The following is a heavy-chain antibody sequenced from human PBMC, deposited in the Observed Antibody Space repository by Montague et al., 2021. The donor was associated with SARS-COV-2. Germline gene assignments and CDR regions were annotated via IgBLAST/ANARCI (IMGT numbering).Heavy chain of an antibody. CDR3: ARVRAVPAAMRIFSLGRSYYGMDV. V-gene: IGHV4-39*02. D-gene: IGHD2-2*01. CDR2: IHYIGNT. J-gene: IGHJ6*02. CDR1: GASISRSDYY. Sequence: SETLSLTCNVSGASISRSDYYWAWIRQPPGKGLELTGSIHYIGNTYYNPSLESRVTISVDTSENQFSLKLRSVIAADTAVYYCARVRAVPAAMRIFSLGRSYYGMDVWGQGTTVTVSS.